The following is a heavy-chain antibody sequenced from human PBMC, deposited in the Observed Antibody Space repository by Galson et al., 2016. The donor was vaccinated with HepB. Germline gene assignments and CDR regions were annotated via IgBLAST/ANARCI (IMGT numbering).Heavy chain of an antibody. J-gene: IGHJ2*01. Sequence: SLRLSCAGSGFSYSDYSINWVRQAPGKGLEWISYLSSTSTLIYYADSVKGRFTVSRDNAKNSLYLQMNSLRAEDTALSYCARDRHGYTYYGTLGIGYFDLWGRGTLVTVSS. D-gene: IGHD5-12*01. CDR3: ARDRHGYTYYGTLGIGYFDL. CDR2: LSSTSTLI. CDR1: GFSYSDYS. V-gene: IGHV3-48*01.